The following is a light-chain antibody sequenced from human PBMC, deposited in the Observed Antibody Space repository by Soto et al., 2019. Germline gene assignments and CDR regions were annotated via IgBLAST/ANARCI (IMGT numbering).Light chain of an antibody. CDR2: DVS. V-gene: IGLV2-14*03. CDR1: SSDVGGYNF. Sequence: QSALTQPASLSGSPGQPITISCTGTSSDVGGYNFVSWYQHHPGKAPKLIIYDVSNRPSGVSNRFSGSKSGNTASLTISGLQAEDEADYYCTSYTSRITYVFGTGTKLTVL. J-gene: IGLJ1*01. CDR3: TSYTSRITYV.